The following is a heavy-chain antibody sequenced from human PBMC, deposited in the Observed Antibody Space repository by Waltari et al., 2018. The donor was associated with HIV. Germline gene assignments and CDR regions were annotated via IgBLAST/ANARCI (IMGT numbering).Heavy chain of an antibody. V-gene: IGHV1-3*01. Sequence: QVQLVQSGAEVKKPGASVKVSCKASGYTFSNDAVHWVRQAPGQRLEWLGWINAANSNTRFSQNIQGRVTITGDTSATTMYMELNSLKSEDTAVYYCARDVDRGRGNWFDPWGQGTLVTVSS. CDR2: INAANSNT. CDR3: ARDVDRGRGNWFDP. CDR1: GYTFSNDA. D-gene: IGHD3-10*01. J-gene: IGHJ5*02.